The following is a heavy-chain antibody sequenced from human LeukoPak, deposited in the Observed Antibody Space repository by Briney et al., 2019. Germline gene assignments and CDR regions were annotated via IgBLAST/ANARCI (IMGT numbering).Heavy chain of an antibody. CDR1: GYTFTSYD. J-gene: IGHJ6*03. CDR3: ARGAVSSSCSGGSCYTMDV. CDR2: MNPNSGNT. D-gene: IGHD2-15*01. V-gene: IGHV1-8*02. Sequence: GASVKVSCKASGYTFTSYDINWVRQATGQGLEWMGWMNPNSGNTGYAQKFQGRVTMIRNTSISTAYMELSSLRSEDTAVYYCARGAVSSSCSGGSCYTMDVWGKGTTVTISS.